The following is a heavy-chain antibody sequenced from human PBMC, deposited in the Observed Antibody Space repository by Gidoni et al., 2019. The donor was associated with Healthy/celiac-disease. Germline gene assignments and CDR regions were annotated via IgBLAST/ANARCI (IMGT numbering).Heavy chain of an antibody. CDR2: ISGSGGST. V-gene: IGHV3-23*04. CDR1: GFTFSSYA. CDR3: AKPRGWVPRMDAFDI. J-gene: IGHJ3*02. D-gene: IGHD6-19*01. Sequence: EVQLVESGGGLVQPGGSLRLSCAASGFTFSSYAMSWVREAPGKVLEWVSAISGSGGSTYYADSVKGRFTIARDNSKNTLYLQMNSLRAEDTAVYYCAKPRGWVPRMDAFDIWGQGTMVTVSS.